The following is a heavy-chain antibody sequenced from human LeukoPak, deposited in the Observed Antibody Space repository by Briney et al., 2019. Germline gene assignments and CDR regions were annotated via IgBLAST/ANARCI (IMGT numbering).Heavy chain of an antibody. J-gene: IGHJ3*02. V-gene: IGHV1-46*01. Sequence: GASVKVSCKAFGYTFTSNYMHWVRQAPGQGPEWMGVISPSGGSTTYAQKFQGRVTLTRDMSTSTDYLELSSLRSEDTAVYFCATWGLHFDIWGQGTMATVAS. CDR2: ISPSGGST. D-gene: IGHD3-16*01. CDR1: GYTFTSNY. CDR3: ATWGLHFDI.